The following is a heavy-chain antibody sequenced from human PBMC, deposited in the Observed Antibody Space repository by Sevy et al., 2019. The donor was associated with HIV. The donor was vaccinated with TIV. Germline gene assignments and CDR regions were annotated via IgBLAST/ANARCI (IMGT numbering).Heavy chain of an antibody. CDR2: IRYDGSNK. D-gene: IGHD3-10*01. J-gene: IGHJ4*02. CDR1: GFTFSSYG. CDR3: AKDLEYYGSGTSYYFDY. V-gene: IGHV3-30*02. Sequence: RGSLRLSCAASGFTFSSYGMHWVRQAPGKGLGWVAFIRYDGSNKYYPDSVKGVITISRDNSKKTLYLQMNSLRAEDTAVYYCAKDLEYYGSGTSYYFDYWGQGTLVTVSS.